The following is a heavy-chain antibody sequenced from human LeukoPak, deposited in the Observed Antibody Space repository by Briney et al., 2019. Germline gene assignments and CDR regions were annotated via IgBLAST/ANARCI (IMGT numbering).Heavy chain of an antibody. Sequence: GASVKVSCKASGYTFTSYGISWVRQAPGQGLEWMGWISAYNGNTNYAQKLQGRVTMTTDTSTSTAYMELRSLRSDDTAVYYCARDRKRPGHWISSTSPYYYYGMDVWGQGTTVTVSS. D-gene: IGHD2-2*01. CDR1: GYTFTSYG. V-gene: IGHV1-18*01. J-gene: IGHJ6*02. CDR3: ARDRKRPGHWISSTSPYYYYGMDV. CDR2: ISAYNGNT.